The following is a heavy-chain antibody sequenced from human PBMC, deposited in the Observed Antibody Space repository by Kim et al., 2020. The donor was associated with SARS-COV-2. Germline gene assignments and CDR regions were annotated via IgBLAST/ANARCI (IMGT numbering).Heavy chain of an antibody. CDR3: ARDLLVGATSYGMDV. CDR1: GFTFSSYG. V-gene: IGHV3-33*01. J-gene: IGHJ6*02. Sequence: GGSLRLSCAASGFTFSSYGMHWVRQAPGKGLEWVAVIWYDGSNKYYADSVKGRFSISRDNSKNTLYLQMNSLRAEDTAVYYCARDLLVGATSYGMDVWGQGTTVTVSS. D-gene: IGHD1-26*01. CDR2: IWYDGSNK.